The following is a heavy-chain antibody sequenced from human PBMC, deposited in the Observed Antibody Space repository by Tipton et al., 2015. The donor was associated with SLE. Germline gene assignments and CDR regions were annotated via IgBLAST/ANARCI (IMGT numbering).Heavy chain of an antibody. CDR3: ARDYPCLYGSGSCLSAFDI. CDR2: ISYDGSNK. J-gene: IGHJ3*02. V-gene: IGHV3-30*04. D-gene: IGHD3-10*01. CDR1: GFTFSSYA. Sequence: QVQLVQSGGGVVQPGRSLRLSCAASGFTFSSYAMHWVRQAPGKGLEWVAVISYDGSNKYYADSVKGRFTISRDNSKNTLYLQMNSLRAEDTAVYYCARDYPCLYGSGSCLSAFDIWGQGTMVTVSS.